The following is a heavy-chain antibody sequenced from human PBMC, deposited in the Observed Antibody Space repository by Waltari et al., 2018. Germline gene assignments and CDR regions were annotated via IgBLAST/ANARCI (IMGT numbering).Heavy chain of an antibody. CDR1: GFTFSSYG. CDR3: ARRFDS. J-gene: IGHJ4*02. CDR2: ISGRCTTI. V-gene: IGHV3-48*03. Sequence: EVQLVESGGGLVQPGGSLRLSCAASGFTFSSYGMNWVRQAPGKGLEWISYISGRCTTIYYADSVKGRFTISRDDAENSLYLQMNSLRAEDTALYYCARRFDSWGQGTRVTVSS.